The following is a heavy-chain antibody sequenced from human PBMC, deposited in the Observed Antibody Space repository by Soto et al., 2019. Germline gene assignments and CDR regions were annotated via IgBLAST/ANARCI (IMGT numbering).Heavy chain of an antibody. V-gene: IGHV1-18*01. CDR3: ARDFYQSSGYWDY. D-gene: IGHD3-22*01. CDR2: ISAYSGNT. CDR1: GYTFSSYG. J-gene: IGHJ4*02. Sequence: QVQLVQSGAEVKKPGASVKVSCKAYGYTFSSYGLSWVRQAPGQGLEWMGWISAYSGNTVYTQRFKGRLTMATDTSTGTAYMELRSLRSDDTAVYYCARDFYQSSGYWDYWGQGPLVTVSS.